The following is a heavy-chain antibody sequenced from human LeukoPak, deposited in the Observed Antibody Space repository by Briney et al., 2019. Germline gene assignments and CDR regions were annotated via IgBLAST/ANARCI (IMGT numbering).Heavy chain of an antibody. D-gene: IGHD1-26*01. Sequence: GGFLRLSCAASGFTFSSYAMSWVRQAPGKGPEWVSAISGSSGRTYYADSVKGRFSISRDNSKNTLSLQMDSLRAEDTAMYFCAKGGSGTYSGLFDYWGQGTLVTVSS. J-gene: IGHJ4*02. CDR3: AKGGSGTYSGLFDY. CDR2: ISGSSGRT. V-gene: IGHV3-23*01. CDR1: GFTFSSYA.